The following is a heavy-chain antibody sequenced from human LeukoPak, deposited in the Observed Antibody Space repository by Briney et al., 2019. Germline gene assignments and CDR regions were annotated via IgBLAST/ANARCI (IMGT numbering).Heavy chain of an antibody. J-gene: IGHJ5*02. Sequence: SQTLSLTCATSGDSFSSNSAAWNWIRQSPSRGLEWLGRTYYKSKWYYDYAISVKSRITINPDISKNQFSLKLSSVTAADTAVYYCAREGTPRFDPWGQGTLVTVSS. CDR3: AREGTPRFDP. CDR2: TYYKSKWYY. D-gene: IGHD2-15*01. V-gene: IGHV6-1*01. CDR1: GDSFSSNSAA.